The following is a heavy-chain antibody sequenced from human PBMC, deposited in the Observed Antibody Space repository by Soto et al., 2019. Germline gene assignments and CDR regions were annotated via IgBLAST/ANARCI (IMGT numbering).Heavy chain of an antibody. V-gene: IGHV3-15*01. J-gene: IGHJ4*02. CDR2: IKSKTDGGTT. CDR1: GFTFSNAW. CDR3: TTDSDYDFWSGYYSYYFDY. D-gene: IGHD3-3*01. Sequence: EVQLVESGGGLVKPGGSLRLSCAASGFTFSNAWMSWVRQAPGKGLEWVGRIKSKTDGGTTDYAAPVKGRFTISRDDSKKTLYLKMNSLKTEDTAVYYCTTDSDYDFWSGYYSYYFDYWGQGTLVTVSS.